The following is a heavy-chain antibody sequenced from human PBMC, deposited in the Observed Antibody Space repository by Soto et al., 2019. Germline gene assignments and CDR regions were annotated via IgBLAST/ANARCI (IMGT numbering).Heavy chain of an antibody. CDR2: IYYSGST. CDR1: GGSISSGGYY. J-gene: IGHJ4*02. Sequence: SETLSLTCTVSGGSISSGGYYWSWIRQHPGKGLEWIGYIYYSGSTYYNPSLKSRVTISVDTSKNQFSLKLSSVTAADTAVYYCARGRIVLMVYAPDYFDYWGQGTLVTAPQ. CDR3: ARGRIVLMVYAPDYFDY. V-gene: IGHV4-31*03. D-gene: IGHD2-8*01.